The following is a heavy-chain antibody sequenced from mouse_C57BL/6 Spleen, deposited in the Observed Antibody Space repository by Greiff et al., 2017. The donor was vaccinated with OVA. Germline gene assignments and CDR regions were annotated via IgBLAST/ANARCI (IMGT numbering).Heavy chain of an antibody. CDR3: ARSGGPITTVVYFDY. D-gene: IGHD1-1*01. CDR1: GYTFTDYY. V-gene: IGHV1-77*01. J-gene: IGHJ2*01. CDR2: IGPGSGST. Sequence: QVQLQQSGAELVKPGASVKISCKASGYTFTDYYINWVKQRPGQGLEWIGKIGPGSGSTYYNEKLKGKATLTADKSSSTAYIQLSSLTSEDSSVYFCARSGGPITTVVYFDYWGQGTTLTVSS.